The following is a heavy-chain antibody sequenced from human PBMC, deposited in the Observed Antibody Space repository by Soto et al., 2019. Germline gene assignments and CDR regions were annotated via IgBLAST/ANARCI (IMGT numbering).Heavy chain of an antibody. CDR1: GYTFTSYG. CDR3: AREVGEYSTSSHDYSYYYGMDV. CDR2: ISAYNGNT. V-gene: IGHV1-18*01. D-gene: IGHD6-6*01. J-gene: IGHJ6*02. Sequence: QVQLVQSGAEVTKPVASVKVSCKASGYTFTSYGISWVRQAPGQGLEWMGWISAYNGNTNYAQKFQGRVTMTTETSTSTAYMELRSRRSDDTAVYYCAREVGEYSTSSHDYSYYYGMDVWGQGTTVSVSS.